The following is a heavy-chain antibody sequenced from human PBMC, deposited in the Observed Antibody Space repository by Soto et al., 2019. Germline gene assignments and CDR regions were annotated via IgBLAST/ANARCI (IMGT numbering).Heavy chain of an antibody. D-gene: IGHD3-3*01. V-gene: IGHV1-3*01. Sequence: ASVKVSCKASGYTFTSYAMHWVRQAPGQRLEWMGWINAGNGNTKYSQKFQGRVTITRDTSASTAYMELSSLRSEDTAVYYCARDRFRRIFGVVTKIYGMDVWGQGTTVTVSS. CDR1: GYTFTSYA. CDR2: INAGNGNT. CDR3: ARDRFRRIFGVVTKIYGMDV. J-gene: IGHJ6*02.